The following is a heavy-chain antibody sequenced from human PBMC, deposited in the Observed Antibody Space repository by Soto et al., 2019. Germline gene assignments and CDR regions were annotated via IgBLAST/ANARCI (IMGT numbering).Heavy chain of an antibody. J-gene: IGHJ3*02. CDR2: IYSGHSEI. D-gene: IGHD1-26*01. V-gene: IGHV5-51*01. CDR1: GYSFTTYW. Sequence: PGESLKISCKGFGYSFTTYWIGWVRQMPGGGLEWMGIIYSGHSEIRYSPAFQGHVTISADKSMSTAYLQCSNLKASDTATYFCERRGSYETFDIWGQGTMVTVSS. CDR3: ERRGSYETFDI.